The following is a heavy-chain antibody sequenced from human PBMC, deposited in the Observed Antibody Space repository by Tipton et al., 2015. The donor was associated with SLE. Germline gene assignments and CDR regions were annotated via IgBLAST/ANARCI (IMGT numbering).Heavy chain of an antibody. CDR2: IYYSGNT. D-gene: IGHD6-13*01. V-gene: IGHV4-39*07. CDR1: GGSISSSSYF. CDR3: ASGYSSSWTFDY. Sequence: TLSLTCTVSGGSISSSSYFWGWIRQPPGKGLEWIGSIYYSGNTYYNPSLKSRVTISVDTSKNQFSLKLSSVTAADTAVYYCASGYSSSWTFDYWGQGTLVTVSS. J-gene: IGHJ4*02.